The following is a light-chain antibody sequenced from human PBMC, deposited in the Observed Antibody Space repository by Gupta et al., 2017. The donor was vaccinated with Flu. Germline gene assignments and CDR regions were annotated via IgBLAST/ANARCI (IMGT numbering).Light chain of an antibody. CDR3: QSADSSGTRWV. V-gene: IGLV3-25*03. Sequence: GQTARITCSGDALTKQYAYWYQQKPGQAPVLVIYKDSERPSGIPERFSGSSSGTTVTLTISGVQAEDEADYYCQSADSSGTRWVFGGGTKLTVL. CDR1: ALTKQY. CDR2: KDS. J-gene: IGLJ3*02.